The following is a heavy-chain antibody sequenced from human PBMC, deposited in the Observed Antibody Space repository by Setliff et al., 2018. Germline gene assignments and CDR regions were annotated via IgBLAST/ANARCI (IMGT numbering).Heavy chain of an antibody. Sequence: PGGSLRLSCAASGFTFSSDAMTWVRQAPGKGLEWVSIISNDGSSIYYTDSVKGRFTIFRDGSKNTLYLQMTSLRAEDTAVYYCAKPQLELRWGFESWGQGTLVTVSS. CDR3: AKPQLELRWGFES. V-gene: IGHV3-23*03. J-gene: IGHJ4*02. CDR1: GFTFSSDA. D-gene: IGHD1-7*01. CDR2: ISNDGSSI.